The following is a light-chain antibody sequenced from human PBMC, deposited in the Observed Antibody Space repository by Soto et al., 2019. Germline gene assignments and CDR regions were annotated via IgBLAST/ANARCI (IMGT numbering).Light chain of an antibody. Sequence: DIQLTQSPSFLSASVGARVTITCRASQAIDTYLAWYQKKPGKAPKLLIYAASIFQIGVPPRFCGARSLTEFTRTINSLQPEDFANYYCQHHNSFTFIFSQGTRLEIK. CDR1: QAIDTY. CDR2: AAS. V-gene: IGKV1-9*01. J-gene: IGKJ5*01. CDR3: QHHNSFTFI.